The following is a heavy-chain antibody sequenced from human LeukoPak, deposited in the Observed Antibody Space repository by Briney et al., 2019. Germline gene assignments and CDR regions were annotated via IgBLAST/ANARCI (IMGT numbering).Heavy chain of an antibody. CDR2: INHNGNVN. D-gene: IGHD3-16*01. CDR3: ARGGGLDA. Sequence: GGSLGLSCAASGFTFSSYSMNWARQAPGKGLEWVASINHNGNVNYYVDSVKGRFTISRDNAKNSLYLQMSNLRAEDTAVYFCARGGGLDAWGQGATVTVSS. V-gene: IGHV3-7*03. J-gene: IGHJ6*02. CDR1: GFTFSSYS.